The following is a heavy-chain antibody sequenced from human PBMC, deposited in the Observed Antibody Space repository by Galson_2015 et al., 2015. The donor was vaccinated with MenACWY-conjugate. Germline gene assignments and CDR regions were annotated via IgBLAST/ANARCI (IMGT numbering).Heavy chain of an antibody. CDR3: ARDPGTIIKYHFDY. CDR2: ISSSRSYI. J-gene: IGHJ4*02. D-gene: IGHD2-2*01. V-gene: IGHV3-21*01. CDR1: GFPFSDYS. Sequence: SLRLSCAASGFPFSDYSMNWVRQAPGKGLEWVSFISSSRSYIYYADSVKGRFTVPRDNAKNSLYLQMNSLRAEDTAVYYCARDPGTIIKYHFDYWGQGSLVTVSS.